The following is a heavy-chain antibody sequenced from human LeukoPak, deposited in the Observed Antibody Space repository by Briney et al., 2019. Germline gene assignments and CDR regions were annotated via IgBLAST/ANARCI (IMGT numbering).Heavy chain of an antibody. CDR2: IKSKPDGGTT. CDR3: THLGDHAVG. CDR1: GFTFKNAW. D-gene: IGHD3-10*01. Sequence: GGSLRLSCAASGFTFKNAWMSWVRQAPGKGLEWVGRIKSKPDGGTTEYAAPVKGRFSISRDDSKTTLYLQMNSLITEDTAVYYWTHLGDHAVGWGQGTLVTVSS. J-gene: IGHJ4*02. V-gene: IGHV3-15*01.